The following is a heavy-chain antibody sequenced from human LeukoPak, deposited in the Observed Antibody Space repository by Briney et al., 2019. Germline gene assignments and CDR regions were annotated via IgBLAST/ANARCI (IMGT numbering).Heavy chain of an antibody. Sequence: GGSLRLSCAASGFPFSNHAMHWVRQPPGKGLEWVAVIWYDGSNKYYADSVKGRFTISRDNSKDTLYLQMNSLRAEDTAVYYCASTSGWYEPIDYWGQGTLVTVSS. D-gene: IGHD6-19*01. V-gene: IGHV3-33*01. CDR1: GFPFSNHA. CDR2: IWYDGSNK. J-gene: IGHJ4*02. CDR3: ASTSGWYEPIDY.